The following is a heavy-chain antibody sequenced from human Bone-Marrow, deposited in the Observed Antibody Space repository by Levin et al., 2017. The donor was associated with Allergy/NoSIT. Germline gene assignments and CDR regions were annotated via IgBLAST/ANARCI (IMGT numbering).Heavy chain of an antibody. CDR2: ISAYNGNT. V-gene: IGHV1-18*01. D-gene: IGHD6-19*01. CDR1: GYTFTSYG. Sequence: ASVKVSCKASGYTFTSYGISWVRQAPGQGLEWMGWISAYNGNTNYAQKLQGRVTMTTDTSTSTAYMELRSLRSDDTAVYYCAREEGWSSGWFTGYYYYYMDVWGKGTTVTVSS. J-gene: IGHJ6*03. CDR3: AREEGWSSGWFTGYYYYYMDV.